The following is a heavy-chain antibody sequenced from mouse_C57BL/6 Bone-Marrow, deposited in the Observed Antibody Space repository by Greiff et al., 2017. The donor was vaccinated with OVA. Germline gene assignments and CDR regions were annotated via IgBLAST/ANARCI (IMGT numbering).Heavy chain of an antibody. Sequence: VQLKESGGDLVKPGGSLKLSCAASGFTFSSYGMSWVRQTPDKRLEWVATISSGGSYTYYPDSVKGRFTISRDNAKNTLYLQMSSLKSEDTAMYYCARPWLLLFAYWGQGTLVTVSA. CDR2: ISSGGSYT. CDR1: GFTFSSYG. D-gene: IGHD2-3*01. CDR3: ARPWLLLFAY. V-gene: IGHV5-6*01. J-gene: IGHJ3*01.